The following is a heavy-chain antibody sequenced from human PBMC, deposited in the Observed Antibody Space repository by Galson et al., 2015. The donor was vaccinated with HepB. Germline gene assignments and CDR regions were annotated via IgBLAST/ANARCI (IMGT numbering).Heavy chain of an antibody. Sequence: SLRLSCAASGFTFSSYSMNWVRQAPGKGLEWVSSISSSSSYIYYADSVKGRFTISRDNAKNSLYLQMNSLRAEDTAVYYCARDYRRDTAMVTLLWYYYGMDVWGQGTTVTVSS. D-gene: IGHD5-18*01. CDR3: ARDYRRDTAMVTLLWYYYGMDV. CDR2: ISSSSSYI. CDR1: GFTFSSYS. J-gene: IGHJ6*02. V-gene: IGHV3-21*01.